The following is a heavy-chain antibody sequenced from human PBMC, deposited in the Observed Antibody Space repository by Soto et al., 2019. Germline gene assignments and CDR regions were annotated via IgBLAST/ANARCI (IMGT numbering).Heavy chain of an antibody. CDR2: IAYDGSSK. CDR3: AKDNCISTSCYRLYNWFDP. J-gene: IGHJ5*02. V-gene: IGHV3-30*18. D-gene: IGHD2-2*01. Sequence: QVQLVESGGGVVQPGRSLRLSCVASGFTFSSYGMHWVRQAPGKGLEWVAVIAYDGSSKYYADSVKGRFTISRDNSKNTLYLQMNSLRAEDTAVYYCAKDNCISTSCYRLYNWFDPWGQGTLVTVSS. CDR1: GFTFSSYG.